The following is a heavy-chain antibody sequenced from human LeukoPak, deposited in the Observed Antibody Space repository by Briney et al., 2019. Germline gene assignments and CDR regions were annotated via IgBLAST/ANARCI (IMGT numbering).Heavy chain of an antibody. D-gene: IGHD3-22*01. J-gene: IGHJ4*02. CDR3: ASLSNMIAPN. Sequence: GASVKVSCRAFGYTFTSYYMHWVRQAPGQGLEWMGIINPSGGSTSYAQKFQGRVTMTRDMSTSTVYMELSSLRSEDTAVYYCASLSNMIAPNWGQGTLVTVSS. CDR2: INPSGGST. V-gene: IGHV1-46*01. CDR1: GYTFTSYY.